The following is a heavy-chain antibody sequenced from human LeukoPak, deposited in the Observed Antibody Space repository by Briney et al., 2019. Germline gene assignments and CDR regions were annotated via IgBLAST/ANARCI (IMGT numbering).Heavy chain of an antibody. V-gene: IGHV3-30*02. CDR2: IRYDGSNK. CDR3: ATEHSKWYNFDC. CDR1: GFTFSGYG. D-gene: IGHD6-13*01. Sequence: GGSLRLSCAVSGFTFSGYGMHWVRQAAGKGVEWVSFIRYDGSNKYYADSVKGRFTGSRDNSKNKLYLQMNSLRAADTAVYYCATEHSKWYNFDCWGQGTLVTVSS. J-gene: IGHJ4*02.